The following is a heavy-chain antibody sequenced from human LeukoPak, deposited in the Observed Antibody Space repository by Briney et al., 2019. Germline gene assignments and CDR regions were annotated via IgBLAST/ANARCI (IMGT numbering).Heavy chain of an antibody. CDR1: GGSFSGYY. D-gene: IGHD3-3*01. J-gene: IGHJ3*02. CDR2: INHSGST. V-gene: IGHV4-34*01. Sequence: PSETLSLTCAVYGGSFSGYYWSWIRQPPGKGLEWIGEINHSGSTNYNPSLKSRVTISVDTSKNQFSLKLSSVTAADTAVYYCARVYDFWSGYFYAFDIWGQGTMVTVSS. CDR3: ARVYDFWSGYFYAFDI.